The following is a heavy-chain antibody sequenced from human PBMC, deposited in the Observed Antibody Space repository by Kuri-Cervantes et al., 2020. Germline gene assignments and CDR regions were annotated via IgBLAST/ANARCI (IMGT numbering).Heavy chain of an antibody. D-gene: IGHD3-3*01. CDR1: GFTFDDYA. Sequence: GGSLRLSCAASGFTFDDYAMHWVRQAPGKGLVWVSRINSDGSSTSYTDSVKGRFTISRDNAKNTLYLQMNSLRAEDTAVYYCARDRHYDFWSSLSMDVWGKGTTVTVSS. V-gene: IGHV3-74*01. CDR3: ARDRHYDFWSSLSMDV. CDR2: INSDGSST. J-gene: IGHJ6*03.